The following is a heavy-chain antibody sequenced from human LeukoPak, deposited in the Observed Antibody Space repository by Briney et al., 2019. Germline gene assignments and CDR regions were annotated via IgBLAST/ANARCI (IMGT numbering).Heavy chain of an antibody. CDR3: ARDPTIAAAGTTYGMDV. D-gene: IGHD6-13*01. CDR1: GGSISSSSYY. CDR2: IYYSGST. Sequence: SETLSLTCTVSGGSISSSSYYWGWLRQPPGKGLEWIGSIYYSGSTYYNPSLKSRVTISVDTSKNQFSLKLSSVTAADTAVYYCARDPTIAAAGTTYGMDVWGQGTTVTVSS. V-gene: IGHV4-39*07. J-gene: IGHJ6*02.